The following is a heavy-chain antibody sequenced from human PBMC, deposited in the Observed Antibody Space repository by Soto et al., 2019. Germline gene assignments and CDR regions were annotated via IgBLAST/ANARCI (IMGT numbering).Heavy chain of an antibody. J-gene: IGHJ3*02. D-gene: IGHD2-15*01. V-gene: IGHV3-23*01. CDR3: APHVHCIGGCCRYDAFDI. CDR2: SRDGGEST. Sequence: EVQLLESGRGLVQPGESLRLSCAFSGFIFGNYMMTWVRQAPGKGLEWVSTSRDGGESTYYADSVKGRFTISRDNSKNTLYLQMDSLGVEDTAVYDCAPHVHCIGGCCRYDAFDIRGQEIMVTVSS. CDR1: GFIFGNYM.